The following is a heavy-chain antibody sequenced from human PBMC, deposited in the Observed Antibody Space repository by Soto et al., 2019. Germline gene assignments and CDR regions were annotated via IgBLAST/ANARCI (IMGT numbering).Heavy chain of an antibody. CDR1: GFTFTGYW. Sequence: EVQLVESGGGLVQPGGSLGLSCAASGFTFTGYWMSWVRQAPGKGLEWVANIKQDGSEKYYVDSVKGRFTIYRDNAKKSLDLQVNSLRTEDTAVYYCARDLMGATAFDYWGQGTLVTVSS. CDR3: ARDLMGATAFDY. V-gene: IGHV3-7*03. D-gene: IGHD1-26*01. J-gene: IGHJ4*02. CDR2: IKQDGSEK.